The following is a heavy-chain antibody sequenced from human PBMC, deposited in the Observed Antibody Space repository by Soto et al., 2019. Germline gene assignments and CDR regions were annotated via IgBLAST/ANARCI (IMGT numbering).Heavy chain of an antibody. CDR3: TASIAVAGTYLDY. CDR1: GFTFSNAW. Sequence: GGSLRLSCAASGFTFSNAWMNWVRQAPGKGLEWVGRIKSKTDGGTTDYAAPVKGRFTISRDDSKNTLYLQMNSLKTEDTAVYYCTASIAVAGTYLDYWGQGTLVTVSS. D-gene: IGHD6-19*01. J-gene: IGHJ4*02. CDR2: IKSKTDGGTT. V-gene: IGHV3-15*07.